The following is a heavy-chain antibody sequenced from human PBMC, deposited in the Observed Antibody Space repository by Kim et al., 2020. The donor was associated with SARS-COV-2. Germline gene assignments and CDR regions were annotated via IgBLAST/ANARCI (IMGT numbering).Heavy chain of an antibody. CDR1: GGSISSYY. Sequence: SETLSLTCTVSGGSISSYYWSWIRQPPGKGLEWIGYIYYSGSTNYNPSLKSRVTISVDTSKNQFSLKLSSVTAADTAVYYCARRSRASYYYYGMDVWGQG. J-gene: IGHJ6*02. D-gene: IGHD1-26*01. CDR3: ARRSRASYYYYGMDV. V-gene: IGHV4-59*01. CDR2: IYYSGST.